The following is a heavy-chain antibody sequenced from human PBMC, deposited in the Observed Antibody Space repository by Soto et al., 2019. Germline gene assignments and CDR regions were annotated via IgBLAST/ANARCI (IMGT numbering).Heavy chain of an antibody. V-gene: IGHV1-24*01. Sequence: GASVKVSCTVSGYTLTELSMHWVRQAPGKGLEWMGGFDPEDGETIYAQKFQGRVTMTEDTSTDTAYMELSSLRSEDTAVYYCATREGFPSVFWFDPCGQGTLVTVSS. D-gene: IGHD1-26*01. CDR1: GYTLTELS. J-gene: IGHJ5*02. CDR3: ATREGFPSVFWFDP. CDR2: FDPEDGET.